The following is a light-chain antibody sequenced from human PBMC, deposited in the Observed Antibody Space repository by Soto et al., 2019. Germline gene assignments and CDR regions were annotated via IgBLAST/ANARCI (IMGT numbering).Light chain of an antibody. CDR3: QNYNSAPLT. CDR2: ATS. CDR1: QDISNS. Sequence: DIQMTQSPSSLSASVGDRVTITCRASQDISNSLAWYQQKPGEVPKVLIYATSILQSGVPARFSGSGSGTDFTLTISSLRPEDVATYYCQNYNSAPLTFGGGTKVEI. J-gene: IGKJ4*01. V-gene: IGKV1-27*01.